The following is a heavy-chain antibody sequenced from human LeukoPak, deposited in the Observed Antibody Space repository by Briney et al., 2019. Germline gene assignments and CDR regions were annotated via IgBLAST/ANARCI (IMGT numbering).Heavy chain of an antibody. J-gene: IGHJ5*02. CDR2: IHTTGST. Sequence: SETLSLTCTVYGNSISSGDNYWSWIRQPAGKGLEWIGRIHTTGSTNYNPSLKSRVTISVDTSKNQFSLRLSSVTAADTAVYYCARGVTMIGRLRFDPWGQGTLVTVSS. V-gene: IGHV4-61*02. D-gene: IGHD3-22*01. CDR1: GNSISSGDNY. CDR3: ARGVTMIGRLRFDP.